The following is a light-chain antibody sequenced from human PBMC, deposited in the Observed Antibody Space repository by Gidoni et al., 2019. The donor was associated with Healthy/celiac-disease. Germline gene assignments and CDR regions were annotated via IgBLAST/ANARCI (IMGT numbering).Light chain of an antibody. J-gene: IGKJ4*01. CDR2: DAS. CDR1: QSVSSY. Sequence: EIVLTQSPATLSLSPGERATLACRASQSVSSYLAWYQQKPGQAPRLLIYDASNRATGIPARCSCSGSGTDFTLTISSLEPEYFAVYYCQQRSNWPKLTFGGGTKVEI. CDR3: QQRSNWPKLT. V-gene: IGKV3-11*01.